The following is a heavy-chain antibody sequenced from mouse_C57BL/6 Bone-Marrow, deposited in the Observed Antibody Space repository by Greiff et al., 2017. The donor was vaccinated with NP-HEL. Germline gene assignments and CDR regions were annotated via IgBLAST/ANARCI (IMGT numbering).Heavy chain of an antibody. CDR3: ARGGYYYGSSYDWYFDV. CDR1: GYTFTSYG. D-gene: IGHD1-1*01. V-gene: IGHV1-81*01. Sequence: VQLQQSGAELARPGASVKLSCKASGYTFTSYGISWVKQRTGQGLEWIGEIYPRSGNTYYNEKFKGKATLTADKSSSTAYMELRSLTSEDSAVYCCARGGYYYGSSYDWYFDVGGTGTTVTVSS. CDR2: IYPRSGNT. J-gene: IGHJ1*03.